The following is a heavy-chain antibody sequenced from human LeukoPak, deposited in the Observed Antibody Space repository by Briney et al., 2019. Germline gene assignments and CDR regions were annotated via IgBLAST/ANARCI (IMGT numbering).Heavy chain of an antibody. D-gene: IGHD3-3*01. V-gene: IGHV3-48*01. CDR2: ISSSSSTI. CDR1: GFTFSSYS. J-gene: IGHJ4*02. CDR3: ARATIFGVVIC. Sequence: GGSLRLSCAASGFTFSSYSMNWVRQAPGKGLEWVSYISSSSSTIYYADSVKGRFTISRDNAKNSLYLQMNSLRAEDTAVYYCARATIFGVVICWGQGTLVTVSP.